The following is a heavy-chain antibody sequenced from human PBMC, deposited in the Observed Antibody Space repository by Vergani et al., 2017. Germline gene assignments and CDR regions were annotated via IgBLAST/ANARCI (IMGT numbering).Heavy chain of an antibody. Sequence: QLQESGPGLVKPSETLSLTCTVSGASVNSYYWSWIRQPPGKGLEWMGYVSFRGDTLYDPSVKGRMTISLNTSSNQFSLYLTSVSAADTAVYYCARSRICCCAGSPDYWGQGTLVTVSS. V-gene: IGHV4-59*02. CDR1: GASVNSYY. J-gene: IGHJ4*02. CDR3: ARSRICCCAGSPDY. D-gene: IGHD2-8*01. CDR2: VSFRGDT.